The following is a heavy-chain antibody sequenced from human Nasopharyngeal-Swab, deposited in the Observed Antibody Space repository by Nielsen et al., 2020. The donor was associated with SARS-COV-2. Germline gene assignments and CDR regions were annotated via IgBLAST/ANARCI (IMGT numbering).Heavy chain of an antibody. J-gene: IGHJ6*02. CDR2: IYYSGST. Sequence: SETLSLTCTVSGGSISSGDYYWSWIRQPPGKGLEWIGYIYYSGSTYYNPSLKSRVTISVDTSKNQFSLKLSSVTAADTAVYYCAKREVIIGYYYYGMDVWGQGTTVTVSS. V-gene: IGHV4-30-4*01. D-gene: IGHD3-10*01. CDR3: AKREVIIGYYYYGMDV. CDR1: GGSISSGDYY.